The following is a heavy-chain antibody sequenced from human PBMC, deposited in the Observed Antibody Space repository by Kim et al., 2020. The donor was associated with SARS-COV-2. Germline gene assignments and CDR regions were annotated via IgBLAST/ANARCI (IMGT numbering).Heavy chain of an antibody. Sequence: GGSLRLSCAASGFTFSSYAMSWVRQAPGKGLEWVSAISGSGGSTYYADSVKGRFTISRDNSKNTLYLQMNSLRGEDTAVYYCAKDLLLEWLDYRGDYWGQGTLVTVSS. D-gene: IGHD5-12*01. CDR1: GFTFSSYA. CDR2: ISGSGGST. J-gene: IGHJ4*02. V-gene: IGHV3-23*01. CDR3: AKDLLLEWLDYRGDY.